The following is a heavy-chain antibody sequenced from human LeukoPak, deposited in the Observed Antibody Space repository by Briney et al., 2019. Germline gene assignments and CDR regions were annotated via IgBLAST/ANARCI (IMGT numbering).Heavy chain of an antibody. D-gene: IGHD2-21*02. CDR3: ARDRNCGGDCYADY. Sequence: EGSLRLSCAASGFTFSSYSMNWVRQAPGKGLEWVSSISSSSSYIYYADSVKGRFTISRDNAKNSLYLQMNSLRAEDTAVYYCARDRNCGGDCYADYWGQGTLVTVSS. CDR1: GFTFSSYS. V-gene: IGHV3-21*01. CDR2: ISSSSSYI. J-gene: IGHJ4*02.